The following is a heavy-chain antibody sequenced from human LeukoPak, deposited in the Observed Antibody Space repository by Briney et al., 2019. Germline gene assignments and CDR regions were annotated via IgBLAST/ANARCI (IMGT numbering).Heavy chain of an antibody. Sequence: ASVKVSCKASGYTFTSYYMHWVRQAPGQGLEWMGIINPSGGSTSYAQKFQGRVTMTRDTSISTAYMELSRLRSDDTAVYYCARSATVVTPMETPSIDWFDPWGQGTLVTVSS. CDR1: GYTFTSYY. V-gene: IGHV1-46*01. CDR2: INPSGGST. D-gene: IGHD4-23*01. CDR3: ARSATVVTPMETPSIDWFDP. J-gene: IGHJ5*02.